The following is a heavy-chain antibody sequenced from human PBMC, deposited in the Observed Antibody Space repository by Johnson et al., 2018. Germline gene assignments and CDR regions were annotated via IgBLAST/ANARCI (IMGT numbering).Heavy chain of an antibody. D-gene: IGHD2-21*01. J-gene: IGHJ6*02. Sequence: QVQLVQSGAEVKKPGASVKVYCKASGYTFTNYDLSWVRQAPGQGPEWMGWLNPHTGQRGYAQKFQGRLTLPRDTSVNTAYMELKRLTSEDTAVYFCARTLVVLTPYCMDVWGQGTTVIISS. CDR3: ARTLVVLTPYCMDV. CDR1: GYTFTNYD. V-gene: IGHV1-8*01. CDR2: LNPHTGQR.